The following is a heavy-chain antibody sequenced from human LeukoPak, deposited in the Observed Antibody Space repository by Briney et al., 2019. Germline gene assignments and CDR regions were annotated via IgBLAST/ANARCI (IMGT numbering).Heavy chain of an antibody. Sequence: PSETLSLTCTVSGGSISSYYWSWIRQPAGKGLEWIWRIYTSGSTNYNPSLKSRVPMSVDTSKNQFSLKLSSVTAADTAVYYCASSSSAEFYFDYWGQGTLVTVSS. CDR3: ASSSSAEFYFDY. CDR1: GGSISSYY. D-gene: IGHD6-6*01. V-gene: IGHV4-4*07. CDR2: IYTSGST. J-gene: IGHJ4*02.